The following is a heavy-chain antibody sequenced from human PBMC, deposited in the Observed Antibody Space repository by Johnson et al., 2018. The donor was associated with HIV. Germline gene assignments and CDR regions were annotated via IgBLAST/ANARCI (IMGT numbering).Heavy chain of an antibody. CDR2: ISGSGGST. V-gene: IGHV3-23*04. CDR1: GFTFSSYA. J-gene: IGHJ3*02. Sequence: VQLVESGGGLVQPGGSLRLSCAASGFTFSSYAMSWVRQAPGKGLEWVSAISGSGGSTYYADSVKGRFTISRDNAKNSLYLQMNSLSAEDTAVYYCARELQGRDAFDIWGQGTMVTVSS. CDR3: ARELQGRDAFDI.